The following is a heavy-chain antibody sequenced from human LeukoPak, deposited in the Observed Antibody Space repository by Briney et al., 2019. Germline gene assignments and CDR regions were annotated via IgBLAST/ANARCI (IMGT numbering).Heavy chain of an antibody. V-gene: IGHV3-21*01. CDR2: ISGSGSYI. Sequence: GGSLRLSCAASGFSFSTYTMNRARQAPGKGLEWVSSISGSGSYIYYSDSVKGRFTISRDNAKNSLSLQMNSLRAEDTAIYYCASHFWNYYRIDYWGQGILVTVSS. J-gene: IGHJ4*02. D-gene: IGHD3-3*02. CDR1: GFSFSTYT. CDR3: ASHFWNYYRIDY.